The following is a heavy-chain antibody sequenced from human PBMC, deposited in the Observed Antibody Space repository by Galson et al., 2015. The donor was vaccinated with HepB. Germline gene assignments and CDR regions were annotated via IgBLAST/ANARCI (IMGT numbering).Heavy chain of an antibody. CDR1: GDSVSSHTAA. Sequence: CAISGDSVSSHTAAWNWIRQSPSRGLEWLGRTYYRSMWKNDYAAFAKSRITINPDTSKNQFSLQLNSVTPEDTAVYYCASIAVAVAPTWGQGTPVTVSS. CDR2: TYYRSMWKN. CDR3: ASIAVAVAPT. V-gene: IGHV6-1*01. J-gene: IGHJ4*02. D-gene: IGHD2-15*01.